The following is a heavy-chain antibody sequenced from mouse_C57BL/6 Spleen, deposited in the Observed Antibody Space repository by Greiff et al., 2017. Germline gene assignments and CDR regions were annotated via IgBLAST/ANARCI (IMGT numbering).Heavy chain of an antibody. CDR2: IYPGDGDT. CDR3: ARWLTTVVATPNAMDY. D-gene: IGHD1-1*01. CDR1: GYAFSSSW. V-gene: IGHV1-82*01. Sequence: QVQLQQSGPELVKPGASVKISRKASGYAFSSSWMNWVKQRPGKGLEWIGRIYPGDGDTNYNGKFKGKATLTAYKSSSTAYMQLSSLTSEDSAVYFCARWLTTVVATPNAMDYWGQGTSVTVSS. J-gene: IGHJ4*01.